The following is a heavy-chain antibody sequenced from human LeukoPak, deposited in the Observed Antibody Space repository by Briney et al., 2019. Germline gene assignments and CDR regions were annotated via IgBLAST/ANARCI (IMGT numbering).Heavy chain of an antibody. CDR2: ISAYYGNT. Sequence: ASVKVSCKASGYTFTSYGISWVRQAPGQGLEWMGWISAYYGNTNYAQKLQSRVTMTTDTSTSTAYMELRSLRSDDTAVYYCARGGTGTTNNYRMDVWGQGTTVTVSS. V-gene: IGHV1-18*01. D-gene: IGHD1-1*01. CDR3: ARGGTGTTNNYRMDV. J-gene: IGHJ6*02. CDR1: GYTFTSYG.